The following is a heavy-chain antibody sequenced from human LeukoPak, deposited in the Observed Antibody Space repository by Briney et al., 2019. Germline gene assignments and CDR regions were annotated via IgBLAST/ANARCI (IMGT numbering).Heavy chain of an antibody. D-gene: IGHD3-22*01. J-gene: IGHJ4*02. V-gene: IGHV4-59*01. CDR3: ARAGLSHHYYDRHFGY. CDR1: GGSISSYY. Sequence: SETLSLTCTVSGGSISSYYWSWIRQPPGKGLEWIGYIYYSGSTNYNPSLKSRVTISVDTSKNQFSLKLSSVTAADTAVYYCARAGLSHHYYDRHFGYWGQGTLVTVSS. CDR2: IYYSGST.